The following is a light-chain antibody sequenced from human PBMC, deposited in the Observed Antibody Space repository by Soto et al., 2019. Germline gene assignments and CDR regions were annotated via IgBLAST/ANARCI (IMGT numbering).Light chain of an antibody. J-gene: IGLJ1*01. V-gene: IGLV2-8*01. Sequence: QSALTQPPSASGSPGQSVTISCTGTSSDVGGYNYVSWYQHHPGKAPKFLIYEVSKRPSGVPDRFSGSKSGNTASLTVSGLQSEDEADYYCSSYAGSNRDVFGPGTKVTVL. CDR2: EVS. CDR1: SSDVGGYNY. CDR3: SSYAGSNRDV.